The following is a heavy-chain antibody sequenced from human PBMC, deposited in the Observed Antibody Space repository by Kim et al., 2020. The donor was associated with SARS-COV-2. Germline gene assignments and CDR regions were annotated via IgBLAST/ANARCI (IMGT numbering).Heavy chain of an antibody. J-gene: IGHJ6*01. D-gene: IGHD5-18*01. Sequence: GGSLRLSCAASGFTFRSYGMHWVRQAPGKGPEWVAVISYDGSNKNYADSVKGRFIISRDNSKNTLYLQMNSLRAEDTAVYYCARDANPGYSYGWTYYYYG. CDR3: ARDANPGYSYGWTYYYYG. V-gene: IGHV3-30*19. CDR2: ISYDGSNK. CDR1: GFTFRSYG.